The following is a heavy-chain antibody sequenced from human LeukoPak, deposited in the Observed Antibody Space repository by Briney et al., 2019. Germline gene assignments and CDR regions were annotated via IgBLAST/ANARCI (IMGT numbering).Heavy chain of an antibody. J-gene: IGHJ6*02. CDR1: GFSFKDYW. Sequence: GGSLRLSCAASGFSFKDYWMSWVRQAPGKGLEWVADITPDGSGKTYVDSVKGRFTISRDNAKQSLYLQMDTVTAEDTAVYYCAKGARKRSYCSGGSCYVWYYYYGMDVWGQGTTVTVSS. CDR3: AKGARKRSYCSGGSCYVWYYYYGMDV. V-gene: IGHV3-7*01. CDR2: ITPDGSGK. D-gene: IGHD2-15*01.